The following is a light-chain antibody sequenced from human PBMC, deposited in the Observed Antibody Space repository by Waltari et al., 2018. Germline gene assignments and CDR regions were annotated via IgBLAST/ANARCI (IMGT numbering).Light chain of an antibody. J-gene: IGKJ5*01. CDR3: QQYNNWPPIT. V-gene: IGKV3-15*01. CDR2: GAS. Sequence: EIVMTQSPATLSVSPGERATLSCRASRSVSSNLAWYQQKPGQAPRLLIYGASTRATGSPARFSGSGSGTEFTLTISSMQSEDFAVYYCQQYNNWPPITFGQGTRLEIK. CDR1: RSVSSN.